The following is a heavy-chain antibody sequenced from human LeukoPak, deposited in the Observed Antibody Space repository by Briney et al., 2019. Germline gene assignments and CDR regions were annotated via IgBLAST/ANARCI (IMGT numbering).Heavy chain of an antibody. CDR3: ARGADGVSSNSRGWFDP. J-gene: IGHJ5*02. CDR2: IKQDGSDK. Sequence: GGSLRLSCAASGFIFSSYWMSWVRQAPGKGLEWVANIKQDGSDKYYVDSVKGRFTISRDNAKNSLYLQMNSLRAEDTAVYSCARGADGVSSNSRGWFDPWGQGTLVTVSS. CDR1: GFIFSSYW. V-gene: IGHV3-7*01. D-gene: IGHD2-15*01.